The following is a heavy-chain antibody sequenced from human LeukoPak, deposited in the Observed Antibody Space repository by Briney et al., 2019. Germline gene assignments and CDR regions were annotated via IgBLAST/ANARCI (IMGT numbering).Heavy chain of an antibody. CDR1: GYTFTSHD. J-gene: IGHJ4*02. D-gene: IGHD3-16*01. CDR3: ARGGERSHGLKY. CDR2: MNPNSGNR. Sequence: ASVKVSCKASGYTFTSHDINWVRQATGQGLEWMGWMNPNSGNRGYAQKFQGRVTMTRNTPISTAYMGLSSLRSEDTAVYYCARGGERSHGLKYWGQGTLVTVSS. V-gene: IGHV1-8*01.